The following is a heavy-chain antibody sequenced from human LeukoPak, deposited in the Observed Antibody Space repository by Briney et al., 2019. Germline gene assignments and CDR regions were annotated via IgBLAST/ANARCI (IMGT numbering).Heavy chain of an antibody. D-gene: IGHD4-17*01. Sequence: GGSLRLSCSASGFTFISYSMNWVRQAPGKGLEWVSSISSSSSYIYYADSVKGRFTISRDNAKNSLYLQMNSLRAEDTAVYYCARDYGESYFDYWGQGTLVTVSS. V-gene: IGHV3-21*01. J-gene: IGHJ4*02. CDR2: ISSSSSYI. CDR3: ARDYGESYFDY. CDR1: GFTFISYS.